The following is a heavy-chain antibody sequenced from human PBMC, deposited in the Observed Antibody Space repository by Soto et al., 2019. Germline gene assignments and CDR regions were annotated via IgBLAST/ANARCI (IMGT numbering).Heavy chain of an antibody. Sequence: GGSLRLSCAASGFTFSSYSMNWVRQAPGKGLEWVSYISSSSSTIYYADSVKGRFTISRDNAKNSLYLQMNSLRDEDTAVYYCARAIDRIAGRLDRGMDVWGKGTAVTVSS. CDR3: ARAIDRIAGRLDRGMDV. V-gene: IGHV3-48*02. D-gene: IGHD6-6*01. J-gene: IGHJ6*04. CDR1: GFTFSSYS. CDR2: ISSSSSTI.